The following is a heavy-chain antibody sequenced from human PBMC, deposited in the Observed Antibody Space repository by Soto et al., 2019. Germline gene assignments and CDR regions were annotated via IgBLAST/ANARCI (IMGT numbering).Heavy chain of an antibody. J-gene: IGHJ4*02. CDR2: ISYDGSNK. CDR1: GFTFSSYA. Sequence: GGSLRLSCAASGFTFSSYAMHWVRQAPGKGLEWVAVISYDGSNKYYADSVKGRFTISRDNSKNTPYLQMNSLRAEDTAVYYCARDWFDCSGGSCYAGAFDYWGQGTLVTVSS. D-gene: IGHD2-15*01. V-gene: IGHV3-30-3*01. CDR3: ARDWFDCSGGSCYAGAFDY.